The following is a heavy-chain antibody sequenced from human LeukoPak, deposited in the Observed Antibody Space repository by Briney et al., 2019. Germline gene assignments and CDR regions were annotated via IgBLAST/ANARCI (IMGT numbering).Heavy chain of an antibody. J-gene: IGHJ4*02. D-gene: IGHD3-10*01. V-gene: IGHV4-39*07. CDR3: ARDVVRLRGAPSPFDY. CDR2: IYYSGST. CDR1: GGSIRSSSNY. Sequence: SETLSLTCTVSGGSIRSSSNYWGWIRQPPGQGLEWIGSIYYSGSTYYNPSLKSRVTISIDTSKNQFSLKLSSVTAADTAVYYCARDVVRLRGAPSPFDYWGQGTLVTVSS.